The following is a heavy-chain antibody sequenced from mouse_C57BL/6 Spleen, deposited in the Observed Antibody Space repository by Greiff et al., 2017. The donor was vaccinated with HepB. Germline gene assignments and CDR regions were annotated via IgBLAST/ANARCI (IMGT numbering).Heavy chain of an antibody. CDR1: GFTFSSYA. Sequence: EVKVVESGEGLVKPGGSLKLSCAASGFTFSSYAMSWVRQTPEKRLEWVAYISSGGDYIYYADTVKGRFTISRDNARNTLYLQMSSLKSEDTAMYYCTREVTTLYYYAMDYWGQGTSVTVSS. CDR3: TREVTTLYYYAMDY. V-gene: IGHV5-9-1*02. CDR2: ISSGGDYI. J-gene: IGHJ4*01. D-gene: IGHD2-12*01.